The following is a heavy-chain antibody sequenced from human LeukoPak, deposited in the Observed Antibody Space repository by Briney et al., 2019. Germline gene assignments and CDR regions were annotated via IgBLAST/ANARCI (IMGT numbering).Heavy chain of an antibody. J-gene: IGHJ6*03. CDR1: GFTFSSYG. CDR2: IQYDRSNE. D-gene: IGHD2-8*01. V-gene: IGHV3-30*02. CDR3: AKDRCSNGIGCYYYYMDV. Sequence: GGSLRLSCAASGFTFSSYGMHWVRQAPGKGLEWVAYIQYDRSNEQYAHSVKGRFRISRDSSKNILYLQMNSLRAEDTAVYYCAKDRCSNGIGCYYYYMDVWGKGTTVTISS.